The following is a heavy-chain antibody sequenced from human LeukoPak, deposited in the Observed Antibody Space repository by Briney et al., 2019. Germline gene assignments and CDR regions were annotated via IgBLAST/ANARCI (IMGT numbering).Heavy chain of an antibody. D-gene: IGHD3-3*01. Sequence: GGSLRLSCAASGFTLTTNYMTWVRQAPGKGLEWVSVIYISGNTYYTDSVKGRFTISRDNSKNTLYLQMSSLRPEDTAVYYCAGDHMRGYIFMDVWGKGTTVTVSS. J-gene: IGHJ6*03. CDR3: AGDHMRGYIFMDV. CDR2: IYISGNT. V-gene: IGHV3-66*03. CDR1: GFTLTTNY.